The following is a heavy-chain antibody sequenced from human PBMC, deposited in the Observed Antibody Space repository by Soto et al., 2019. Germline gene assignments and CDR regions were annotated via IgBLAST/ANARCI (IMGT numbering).Heavy chain of an antibody. CDR3: ARGRPLDY. CDR2: ISAYNGDT. V-gene: IGHV1-18*01. CDR1: GYIFTNDD. J-gene: IGHJ4*02. Sequence: EASVKVSCKASGYIFTNDDISWVRQAPGQGLEWMGWISAYNGDTDSAQKLQGRVTMNTDISTNTAYMELRSLRSDDTAVYYCARGRPLDYWGQGTLVTVSS.